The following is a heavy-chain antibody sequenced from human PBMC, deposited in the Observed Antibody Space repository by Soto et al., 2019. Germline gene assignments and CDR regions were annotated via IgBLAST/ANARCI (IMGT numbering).Heavy chain of an antibody. J-gene: IGHJ3*02. D-gene: IGHD1-26*01. Sequence: GGSLRLSCTASGFTFSSYEMNWVRQAPGKGLEWVSYISSSGSTIYYVDSVKGRFTISRDNAKNSLYLQMNSLRAEDTAVYYCARDGVGATSPDAFDIWGQGTMVTVSS. CDR3: ARDGVGATSPDAFDI. V-gene: IGHV3-48*03. CDR1: GFTFSSYE. CDR2: ISSSGSTI.